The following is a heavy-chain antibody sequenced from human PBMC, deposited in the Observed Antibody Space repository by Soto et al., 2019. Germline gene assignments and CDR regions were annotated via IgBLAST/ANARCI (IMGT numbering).Heavy chain of an antibody. CDR1: GGTFSSYT. J-gene: IGHJ4*02. CDR3: ARGPYGDYRWVDY. V-gene: IGHV1-69*02. D-gene: IGHD4-17*01. CDR2: IIPILGIA. Sequence: QVQLVQSGAEVKKPGSSVKVSCKASGGTFSSYTISWVRQAPGQGLEWMGRIIPILGIANYAQKFQGRVTSAADKSTSTAYMELSSLRSEDTAVYYCARGPYGDYRWVDYWGQGTLVTVSS.